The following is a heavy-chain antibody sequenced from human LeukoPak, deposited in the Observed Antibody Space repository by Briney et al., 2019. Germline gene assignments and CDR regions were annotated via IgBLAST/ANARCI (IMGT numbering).Heavy chain of an antibody. D-gene: IGHD3-22*01. CDR3: AKGRYDSSGPANTFDY. V-gene: IGHV3-23*01. J-gene: IGHJ4*02. CDR1: GFTFSSYA. Sequence: GGSLRLSCAASGFTFSSYAMSWVRKAPGKGLEWVSGIRGSVGSTYYADFVKGQFTISRDNSKNTLYLQMNNLRAEDTALYYCAKGRYDSSGPANTFDYWGQGTLVTVSS. CDR2: IRGSVGST.